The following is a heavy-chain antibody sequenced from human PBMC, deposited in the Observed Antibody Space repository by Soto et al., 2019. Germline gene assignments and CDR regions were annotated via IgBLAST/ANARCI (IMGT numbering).Heavy chain of an antibody. CDR1: GFTFSSYA. CDR3: AKDLGSYDDSSGYYYDYYGMDV. V-gene: IGHV3-23*01. D-gene: IGHD3-22*01. CDR2: ISGSGGST. J-gene: IGHJ6*02. Sequence: GGSLRLSCAASGFTFSSYAMSWVRQAPGKGLEWVSAISGSGGSTYYADSVKGRFTISRDNSKNTLYLQMNSLRAEDTAVYYCAKDLGSYDDSSGYYYDYYGMDVWGQGTTVTVSS.